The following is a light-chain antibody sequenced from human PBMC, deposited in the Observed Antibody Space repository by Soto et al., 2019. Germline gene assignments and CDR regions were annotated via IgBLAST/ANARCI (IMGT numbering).Light chain of an antibody. CDR1: QSVTSNY. V-gene: IGKV3-20*01. CDR3: QQYGSSPWT. J-gene: IGKJ1*01. Sequence: ETVFTQSPGTLSLSPGERATLSCRASQSVTSNYLAWYQQKPSQAPRLLIYGASSRATGTPDRFSGSGSGTDFTLTISRLEPEDFAVYYCQQYGSSPWTFGQGTKVDIK. CDR2: GAS.